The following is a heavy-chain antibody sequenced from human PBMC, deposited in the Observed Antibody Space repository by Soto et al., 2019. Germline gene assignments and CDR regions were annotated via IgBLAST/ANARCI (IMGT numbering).Heavy chain of an antibody. V-gene: IGHV4-59*01. D-gene: IGHD1-26*01. CDR3: GGVKKWERGAFDI. CDR1: GGSISSYY. CDR2: IYYSGST. J-gene: IGHJ3*02. Sequence: QVQLQESGPGLVKPSETLSLTCTVSGGSISSYYWSWIRQPPGKGLEWIGYIYYSGSTNYNPSLRSRVTIFVDTSKDQSSLERGFVTAADTDVYYRGGVKKWERGAFDIWGQGTMVTVSS.